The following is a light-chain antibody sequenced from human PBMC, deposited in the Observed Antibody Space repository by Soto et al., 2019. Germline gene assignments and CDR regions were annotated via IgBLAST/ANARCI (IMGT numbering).Light chain of an antibody. CDR2: AAS. Sequence: DIQMTQSPSSLSASVGDRVTITCRASQGISNYLAWYQQKPGKVPKLLIYAASTLQSGVPSLFSGSGSGTDFTLSISSLQPELVATYFCQKYNSASLTFGGHTKVEIK. CDR1: QGISNY. CDR3: QKYNSASLT. V-gene: IGKV1-27*01. J-gene: IGKJ4*01.